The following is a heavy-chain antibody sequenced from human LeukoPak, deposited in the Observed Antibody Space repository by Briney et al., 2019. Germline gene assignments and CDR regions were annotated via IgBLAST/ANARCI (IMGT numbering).Heavy chain of an antibody. CDR2: IDRSGST. J-gene: IGHJ4*02. Sequence: PSETLSLTCAVYGGSFSGYSWTWIRQPPGKGLEWIGEIDRSGSTNYNPALKGRLTISVDTSKNQFSLKLTSVTAADTAVYYCARGSATGLAYWGQGTLVTVSS. D-gene: IGHD1-1*01. V-gene: IGHV4-34*01. CDR3: ARGSATGLAY. CDR1: GGSFSGYS.